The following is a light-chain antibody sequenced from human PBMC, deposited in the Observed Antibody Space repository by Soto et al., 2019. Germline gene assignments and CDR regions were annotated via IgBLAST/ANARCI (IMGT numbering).Light chain of an antibody. CDR1: SSDVGGYNY. J-gene: IGLJ1*01. CDR2: EVN. Sequence: QSVLTQPPSASGSPGQSVTISCSGTSSDVGGYNYVSWYQQHPGKAPKLMIYEVNKRPSGVPDRFSGSKSGNAASLTVSGLQADDEADYYCSSYAGSNNFPYVFGTGTKLTVL. V-gene: IGLV2-8*01. CDR3: SSYAGSNNFPYV.